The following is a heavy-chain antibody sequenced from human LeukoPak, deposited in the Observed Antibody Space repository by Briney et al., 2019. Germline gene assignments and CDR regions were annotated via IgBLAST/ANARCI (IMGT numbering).Heavy chain of an antibody. J-gene: IGHJ4*02. D-gene: IGHD1-26*01. CDR2: ISTSSSYI. CDR3: AKDLSYSGTRGGVDY. V-gene: IGHV3-21*01. Sequence: GGSLRLSCAASGFTFSRYSMNLVRQAPGKGLEWVSSISTSSSYIYYADSLKGRFTISRDNARNSLYLQMNSLRAEDTAVYYCAKDLSYSGTRGGVDYWGQGTLVTVSS. CDR1: GFTFSRYS.